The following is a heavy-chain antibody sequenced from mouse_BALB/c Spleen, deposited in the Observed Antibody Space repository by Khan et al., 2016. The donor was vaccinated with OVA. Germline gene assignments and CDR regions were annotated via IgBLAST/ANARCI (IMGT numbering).Heavy chain of an antibody. CDR1: GFTFSSFG. D-gene: IGHD1-1*01. CDR3: ARSYFYGYYFDQ. J-gene: IGHJ2*01. Sequence: EVQVVESGGGLVQPGGSRKLSCVASGFTFSSFGMHWVRQAPEKGLEWVAYISGDSSTIYYPDTVKGRFTISRDNPKNTLFLQMTSLRSEDMAMYYCARSYFYGYYFDQWGQGTTLTVSS. CDR2: ISGDSSTI. V-gene: IGHV5-17*02.